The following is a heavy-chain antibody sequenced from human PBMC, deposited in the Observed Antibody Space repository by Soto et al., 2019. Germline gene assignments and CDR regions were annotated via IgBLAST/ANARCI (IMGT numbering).Heavy chain of an antibody. CDR1: GFTVSSNY. Sequence: EMQLVESGGGLVQPGGSLRLSCAASGFTVSSNYMSWVRQAPGKGLEWVSVIYSGGSTYYADSVKGRFTISRDNSKNTLYLQMNSLRAEDTAVYYCSLAVYCSGGSCYSLDYWGQGTLVTVSS. J-gene: IGHJ4*02. CDR3: SLAVYCSGGSCYSLDY. D-gene: IGHD2-15*01. V-gene: IGHV3-66*01. CDR2: IYSGGST.